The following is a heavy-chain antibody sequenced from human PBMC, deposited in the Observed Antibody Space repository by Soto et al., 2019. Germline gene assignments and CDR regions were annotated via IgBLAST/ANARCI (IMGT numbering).Heavy chain of an antibody. J-gene: IGHJ3*02. CDR3: AREKVEMATTVSAFDI. CDR2: IIPLFDTA. CDR1: GGTFSNSV. Sequence: ASVKVSCKASGGTFSNSVISWVRQAPGQGLEWMGGIIPLFDTANYAQKFQGRVTIIADESTSTAYMELSSLRSEDTAVHYCAREKVEMATTVSAFDIWGQGTMVTV. D-gene: IGHD5-12*01. V-gene: IGHV1-69*13.